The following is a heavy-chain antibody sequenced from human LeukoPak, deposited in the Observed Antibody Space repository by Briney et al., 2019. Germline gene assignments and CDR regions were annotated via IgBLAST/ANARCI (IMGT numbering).Heavy chain of an antibody. V-gene: IGHV4-34*01. CDR1: GGSFSGYY. Sequence: SETLSLTCAVYGGSFSGYYWSWIRQPPGKGLEWIGEINHSGSTNYNPSLKSRVTISVDKSKNQFSLKLSSVTAADTAVYYCATLPRYWGQGTLVTVSS. CDR3: ATLPRY. J-gene: IGHJ4*02. CDR2: INHSGST.